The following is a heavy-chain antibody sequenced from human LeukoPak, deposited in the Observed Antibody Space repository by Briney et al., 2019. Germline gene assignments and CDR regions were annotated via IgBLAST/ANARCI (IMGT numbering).Heavy chain of an antibody. CDR3: TTDYCDFWSGYYLGFDY. V-gene: IGHV3-15*07. Sequence: PGGSLRLSCAASGFTFSNAWMNWVRQAPGKGLEWVGRIKSKTDGGTTDYAAPVKGRFTISRDDSKNTLYLQMNSLKTEDTAVYYCTTDYCDFWSGYYLGFDYWGQGTLVTVSS. J-gene: IGHJ4*02. CDR2: IKSKTDGGTT. D-gene: IGHD3-3*01. CDR1: GFTFSNAW.